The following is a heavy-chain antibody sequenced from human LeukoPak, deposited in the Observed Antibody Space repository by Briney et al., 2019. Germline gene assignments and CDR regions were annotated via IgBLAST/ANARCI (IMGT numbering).Heavy chain of an antibody. CDR3: ARPSTVTPGAFDI. Sequence: SETLSLTCTAAGGSISSYYWSWIRQPPGKGLEWSGYIYYSGSTNYNPSLKSRVTISVDTSKNQFSLKLSSVTAADTAVYYCARPSTVTPGAFDIWGQGTMVTVSS. J-gene: IGHJ3*02. CDR1: GGSISSYY. V-gene: IGHV4-59*08. CDR2: IYYSGST. D-gene: IGHD4-17*01.